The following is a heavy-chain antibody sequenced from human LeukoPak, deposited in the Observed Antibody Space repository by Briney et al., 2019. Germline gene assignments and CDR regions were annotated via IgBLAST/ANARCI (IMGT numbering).Heavy chain of an antibody. Sequence: GASVKVSCKASGYTFTGYDMHWVRQAPGQGLEWMGWINPNSGGTNYAQKFQGRVTMTRDTSISTAYMELSRLRSDDTAVYYCERDKPVVDTAMVYYYYYGMDVWGQGTTVTVSS. V-gene: IGHV1-2*02. J-gene: IGHJ6*02. D-gene: IGHD5-18*01. CDR3: ERDKPVVDTAMVYYYYYGMDV. CDR1: GYTFTGYD. CDR2: INPNSGGT.